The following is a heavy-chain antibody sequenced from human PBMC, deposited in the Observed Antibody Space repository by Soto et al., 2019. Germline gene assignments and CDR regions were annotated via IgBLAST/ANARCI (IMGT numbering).Heavy chain of an antibody. D-gene: IGHD4-4*01. Sequence: ASVKVSCKASGYTFTGYYIHWVRQAPGQGLEWMGGIIPIFGTANYAQKFQGRVTITADESTSTAYMELSSLRSEDTAVYYCARASTTVNYYYYYGMDVWGQGTTVTVS. CDR1: GYTFTGYY. CDR3: ARASTTVNYYYYYGMDV. J-gene: IGHJ6*02. CDR2: IIPIFGTA. V-gene: IGHV1-69*13.